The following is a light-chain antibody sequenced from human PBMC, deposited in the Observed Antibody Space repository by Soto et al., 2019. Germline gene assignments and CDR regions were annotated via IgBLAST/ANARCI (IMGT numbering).Light chain of an antibody. CDR2: HVS. J-gene: IGLJ1*01. Sequence: QSVLTQPASVSGSPGQSITISCTGTSSDVGAYTYVSWYQQHPDKAPKLMIYHVSNRPSGVSSRFSGSKSGNTASLTISGLQAEDEAVYYCSSYTSSSTFVFGTGTKVTVL. CDR3: SSYTSSSTFV. V-gene: IGLV2-14*01. CDR1: SSDVGAYTY.